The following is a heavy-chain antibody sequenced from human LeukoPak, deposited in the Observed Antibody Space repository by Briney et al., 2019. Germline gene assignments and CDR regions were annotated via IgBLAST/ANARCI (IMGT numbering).Heavy chain of an antibody. Sequence: PGGSPRLSCAASGFTVSSNYMSWVRQAPGKGLEWVSVIYSGGSTYYADSVKGRFTISRDNSKNTLYLQMNSLRAEDTAVYYCARDQNYYDSSGFDYWGQGTLVTVSS. V-gene: IGHV3-66*01. CDR2: IYSGGST. D-gene: IGHD3-22*01. J-gene: IGHJ4*02. CDR3: ARDQNYYDSSGFDY. CDR1: GFTVSSNY.